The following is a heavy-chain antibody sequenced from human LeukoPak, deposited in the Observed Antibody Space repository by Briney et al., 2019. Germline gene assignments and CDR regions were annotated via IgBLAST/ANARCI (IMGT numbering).Heavy chain of an antibody. V-gene: IGHV3-23*01. CDR2: IRGSDGKS. J-gene: IGHJ4*02. D-gene: IGHD2-8*01. Sequence: GGSLRLSCAVSGFNFSTYAMSWVRQAPGKGLEWVSTIRGSDGKSYYADSMKGRLTISKDIPKNTLYLQMNSLRADDTAIYYCAKGSQWELLMGVFDHWGQGTLVTVSS. CDR3: AKGSQWELLMGVFDH. CDR1: GFNFSTYA.